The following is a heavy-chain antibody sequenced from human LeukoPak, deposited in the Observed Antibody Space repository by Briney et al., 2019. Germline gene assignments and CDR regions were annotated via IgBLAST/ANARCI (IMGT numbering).Heavy chain of an antibody. CDR3: ASPWAY. D-gene: IGHD7-27*01. Sequence: GSLRLSCAASRFTLSTYWTSWVRQAPGKGLEWVAVISYDGSNKYYADSVKGRFTISRDNSKNTLYLQMNSLRAEDTAVYYCASPWAYWGQGTLVTVSS. CDR2: ISYDGSNK. V-gene: IGHV3-30*03. J-gene: IGHJ4*02. CDR1: RFTLSTYW.